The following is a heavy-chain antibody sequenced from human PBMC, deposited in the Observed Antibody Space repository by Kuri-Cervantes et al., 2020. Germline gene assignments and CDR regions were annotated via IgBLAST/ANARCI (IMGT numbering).Heavy chain of an antibody. D-gene: IGHD2-21*02. CDR1: GYSISSGYY. Sequence: SQTLSLTCAVSGYSISSGYYWGWIRQPPGKGLEWIGSIYHSGSTNYNPSPKSRVTISVDTSKNQFSLKLSSVTAADTAVYYCARRSVTVDYWGQGTLVTVSS. CDR2: IYHSGST. V-gene: IGHV4-38-2*01. J-gene: IGHJ4*02. CDR3: ARRSVTVDY.